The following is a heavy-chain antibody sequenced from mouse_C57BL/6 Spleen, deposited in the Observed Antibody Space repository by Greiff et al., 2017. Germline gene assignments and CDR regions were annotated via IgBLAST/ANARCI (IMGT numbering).Heavy chain of an antibody. V-gene: IGHV1-69*01. D-gene: IGHD1-1*01. CDR2: IDPSDSYT. Sequence: QVQLKQPGAELVMPGASVKLSCKASGYTFTSYWMHWVKQRPGQGLEWIGEIDPSDSYTNYNQKFKGKSTLTVDKSSSTAYMQLSSLTSEDSAVYYCARGIITTVVATNYYAMDYWGQGTSVTVSS. CDR1: GYTFTSYW. CDR3: ARGIITTVVATNYYAMDY. J-gene: IGHJ4*01.